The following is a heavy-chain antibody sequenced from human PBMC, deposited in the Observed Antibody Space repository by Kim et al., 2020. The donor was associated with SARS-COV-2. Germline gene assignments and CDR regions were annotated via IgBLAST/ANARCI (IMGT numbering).Heavy chain of an antibody. CDR3: AKDLGIAVGGTRYFDY. J-gene: IGHJ4*02. Sequence: VKGRFTTPRDNAKTSLDLQMNSLRAEDTAVYYCAKDLGIAVGGTRYFDYWGQGTLVTVSS. V-gene: IGHV3-21*01. D-gene: IGHD6-19*01.